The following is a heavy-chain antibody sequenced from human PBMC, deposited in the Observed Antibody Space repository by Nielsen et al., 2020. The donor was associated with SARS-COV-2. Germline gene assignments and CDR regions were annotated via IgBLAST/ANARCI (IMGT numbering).Heavy chain of an antibody. CDR1: GFTFSSYS. Sequence: GESLKTSCAASGFTFSSYSMNWVRQAPGKGLEWVGRIKSKTDGGTTDYAAPVKGRFTISRDDSKNTLYLQMNSLKTEDTAVYYCTTDLEWELPPNYWGQGTLVTVSS. D-gene: IGHD1-26*01. J-gene: IGHJ4*02. CDR2: IKSKTDGGTT. V-gene: IGHV3-15*01. CDR3: TTDLEWELPPNY.